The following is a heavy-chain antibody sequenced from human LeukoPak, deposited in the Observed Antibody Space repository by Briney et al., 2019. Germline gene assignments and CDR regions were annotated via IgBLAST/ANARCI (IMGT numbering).Heavy chain of an antibody. CDR3: ASQPLRRNSSGPPQEFDY. D-gene: IGHD3-22*01. V-gene: IGHV1-2*06. CDR1: GYTFTGYY. Sequence: GASVKVSCKASGYTFTGYYMHWVRQAPGQGLEWMGRINPNSGGTNYAQKLQGRVTITTDESTSTAYMELSSLRSEDTAVYYCASQPLRRNSSGPPQEFDYWGQGTLVTVSS. CDR2: INPNSGGT. J-gene: IGHJ4*02.